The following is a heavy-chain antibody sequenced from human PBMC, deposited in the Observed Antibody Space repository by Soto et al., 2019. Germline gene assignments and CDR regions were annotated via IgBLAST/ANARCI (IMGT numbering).Heavy chain of an antibody. J-gene: IGHJ6*02. CDR3: AREGGSGNYRYYAMDV. Sequence: QVQLVQSGAEVKKPGSSVKVSCKASGGTFSSYAISWVRQSPGQGLEWLGGIIPIFGTANYAQKFQGRVTITADESTSTAYMELSSLRSEDTAVYYCAREGGSGNYRYYAMDVWGQGTTVTVSS. CDR1: GGTFSSYA. D-gene: IGHD3-10*01. CDR2: IIPIFGTA. V-gene: IGHV1-69*12.